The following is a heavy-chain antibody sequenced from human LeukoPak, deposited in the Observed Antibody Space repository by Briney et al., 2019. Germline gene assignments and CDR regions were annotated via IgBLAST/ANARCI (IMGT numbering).Heavy chain of an antibody. J-gene: IGHJ4*02. CDR3: ATADSGSYYSGFHY. CDR1: GFTVSSNY. Sequence: PGGSLRLSCAASGFTVSSNYMSWVRQAPGKGLEWVSVVYSGGSTHYADSVKGRFTISRGNSKNTLYLHMNSLRAEDTAVYYCATADSGSYYSGFHYWGQGTLVTVSS. D-gene: IGHD1-26*01. V-gene: IGHV3-66*01. CDR2: VYSGGST.